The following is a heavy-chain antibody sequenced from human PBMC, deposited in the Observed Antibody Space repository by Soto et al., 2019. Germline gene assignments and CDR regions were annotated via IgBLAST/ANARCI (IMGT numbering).Heavy chain of an antibody. CDR1: GGSFTSNNW. CDR2: IYRTGST. Sequence: QVQLQESGPGLVKPSGTLSLTCVVSGGSFTSNNWWTWVRQPPGQGLEWIGEIYRTGSTNYNPSLKSRVTISLDNSENQFSLKVPSLTAADTAVYYCASRDPGTSVDYWGQGTLVTVSS. D-gene: IGHD1-7*01. V-gene: IGHV4-4*02. J-gene: IGHJ4*02. CDR3: ASRDPGTSVDY.